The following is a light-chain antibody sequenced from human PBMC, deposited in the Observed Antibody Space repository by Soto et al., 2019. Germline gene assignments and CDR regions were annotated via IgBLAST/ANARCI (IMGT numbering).Light chain of an antibody. CDR3: QQCRNWPLM. Sequence: EIVMTQSPATLSVSPGEGATLSCKASQNVYNNLAWYQQRPGQPPRLLIYEASTTATGLSARFSGSGYGTEFTLTISSLQSEDFAVYFCQQCRNWPLMFGGGTKVEIK. CDR1: QNVYNN. V-gene: IGKV3-15*01. CDR2: EAS. J-gene: IGKJ4*02.